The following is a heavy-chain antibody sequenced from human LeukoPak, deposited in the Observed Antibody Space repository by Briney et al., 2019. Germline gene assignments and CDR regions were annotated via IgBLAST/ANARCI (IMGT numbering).Heavy chain of an antibody. CDR1: GFTFSGSA. CDR3: TRHSLLAVAGTEGLEN. J-gene: IGHJ4*02. V-gene: IGHV3-73*01. D-gene: IGHD6-19*01. Sequence: GGSLRLSCAASGFTFSGSAIHWVRQSSGKGLEWVGQIDKKDKGYATATAYAASVKGRFTISRDDSKNTAYLQMNSLKTEDTAVYYCTRHSLLAVAGTEGLENWGQGTLVTVSS. CDR2: IDKKDKGYATAT.